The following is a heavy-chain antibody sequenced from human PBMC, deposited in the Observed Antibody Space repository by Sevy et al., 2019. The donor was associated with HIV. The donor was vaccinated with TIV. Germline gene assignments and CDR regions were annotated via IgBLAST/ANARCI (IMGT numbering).Heavy chain of an antibody. CDR3: ATHAGIAAAGRVFDY. J-gene: IGHJ4*02. D-gene: IGHD6-13*01. CDR1: GFTFSGHY. V-gene: IGHV3-72*01. Sequence: GGSLRLSCAASGFTFSGHYMEWVRQAPGKGLEWVGRTRNKADSYTTEYAASVKGRFTISRDDSKNSLYLQMNSLKTEETAVYYCATHAGIAAAGRVFDYWGQGSLVTVSS. CDR2: TRNKADSYTT.